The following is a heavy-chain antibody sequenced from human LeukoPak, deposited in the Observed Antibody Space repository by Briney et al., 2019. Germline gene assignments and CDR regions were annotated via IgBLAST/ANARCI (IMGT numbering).Heavy chain of an antibody. V-gene: IGHV4-38-2*01. J-gene: IGHJ4*02. CDR3: ARHNGGDLATAGY. Sequence: SETLSLTCAVSGYSISSGYYWGWIRQPPGKGLEWIGSIYHSGSTYYNPSLKSRVTISVDTSKNQFSLKLSYVTAADTAVYYCARHNGGDLATAGYWGQGTLVTVSS. CDR2: IYHSGST. CDR1: GYSISSGYY. D-gene: IGHD2-21*02.